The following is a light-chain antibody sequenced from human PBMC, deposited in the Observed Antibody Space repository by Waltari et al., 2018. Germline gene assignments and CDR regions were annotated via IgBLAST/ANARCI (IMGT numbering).Light chain of an antibody. CDR2: DVT. CDR3: SSFTSSSTLRV. Sequence: QSALTQPASGSGSPGQSITIPCTRTSSYVARLNSVSWYQQHPGKAPKLMIYDVTKRPSGVSTRFSGSKSGNTAALTISGLQAEDEADYYCSSFTSSSTLRVFGGGTKLTVL. CDR1: SSYVARLNS. V-gene: IGLV2-14*01. J-gene: IGLJ3*02.